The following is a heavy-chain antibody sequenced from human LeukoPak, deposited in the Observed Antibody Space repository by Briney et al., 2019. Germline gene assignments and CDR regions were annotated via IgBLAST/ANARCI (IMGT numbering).Heavy chain of an antibody. D-gene: IGHD3-10*01. V-gene: IGHV4-30-2*01. CDR2: IYHSGST. CDR3: ARNREPITMVRGVIIKHAFDI. CDR1: GGSISSGGYS. J-gene: IGHJ3*02. Sequence: SETLSLTCAVSGGSISSGGYSWSWIRQPPGKGLEWIGYIYHSGSTYYNPSLKSRVTISVDRSKNQFSLKLSSVTAADTAVYYCARNREPITMVRGVIIKHAFDIWGQGTMVTVSS.